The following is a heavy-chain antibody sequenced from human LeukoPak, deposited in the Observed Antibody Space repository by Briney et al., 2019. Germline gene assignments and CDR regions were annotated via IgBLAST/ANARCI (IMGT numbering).Heavy chain of an antibody. J-gene: IGHJ4*02. Sequence: GGSLRLSCAASGFTFSNYMMHWVRHAPGKGLVWVSRIKSDGITITYADSVKGRFTISRDNAKNTLYLQMNSLRAEDTAVYYCLRDLNWSLDQWGQGTLVTVSS. CDR3: LRDLNWSLDQ. D-gene: IGHD1-20*01. V-gene: IGHV3-74*01. CDR1: GFTFSNYM. CDR2: IKSDGITI.